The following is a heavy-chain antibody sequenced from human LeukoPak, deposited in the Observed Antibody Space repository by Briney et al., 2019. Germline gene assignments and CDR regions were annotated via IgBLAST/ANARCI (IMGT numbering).Heavy chain of an antibody. V-gene: IGHV3-23*01. CDR1: GFTFSSYA. J-gene: IGHJ6*02. Sequence: GGSLRLSCAASGFTFSSYAMSWVRQAPGKGLEWVSAISGSGGSTYYADSVKGRFTISRDNSKNTLYLQMNSLRAEDTAVYYCVKDLYCSGGSCDHYYYYGMDVWGQGTTVTVSS. CDR3: VKDLYCSGGSCDHYYYYGMDV. D-gene: IGHD2-15*01. CDR2: ISGSGGST.